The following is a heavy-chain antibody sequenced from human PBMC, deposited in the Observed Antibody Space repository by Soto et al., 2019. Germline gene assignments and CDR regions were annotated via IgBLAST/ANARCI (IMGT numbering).Heavy chain of an antibody. CDR1: GFTFSSYS. J-gene: IGHJ6*03. CDR3: ARDFKESQYYYYCMDV. CDR2: ISSGGEYT. V-gene: IGHV3-21*06. D-gene: IGHD3-10*01. Sequence: EVQLVESGGGLVKPGGSLRLSCVVSGFTFSSYSMNWVRQAPGKGLEWVSSISSGGEYTYYADSVKGRFTISRDNAKNSVYLQMNGLTAEDTALYYCARDFKESQYYYYCMDVWGKGTTVTVSS.